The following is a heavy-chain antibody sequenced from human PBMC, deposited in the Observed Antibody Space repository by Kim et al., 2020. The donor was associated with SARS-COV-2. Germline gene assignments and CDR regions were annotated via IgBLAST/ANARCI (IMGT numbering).Heavy chain of an antibody. J-gene: IGHJ4*02. D-gene: IGHD3-10*01. Sequence: YYADSVKARFTISRDDSQNTVYLQMNSLRADDTAVYYCTKGPGASGSLFPHWGQGTLVTVSS. CDR3: TKGPGASGSLFPH. V-gene: IGHV3-23*03.